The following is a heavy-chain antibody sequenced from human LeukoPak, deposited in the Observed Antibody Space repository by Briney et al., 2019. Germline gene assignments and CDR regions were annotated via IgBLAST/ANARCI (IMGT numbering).Heavy chain of an antibody. CDR1: GNYW. CDR2: ISWNSGSI. D-gene: IGHD3-22*01. Sequence: GGSLRLSCAASGNYWMHWVRQAPGKGLEWVSGISWNSGSIGYADSVKGRFTISRDNAKNSLYLQMNSLRAEDTALYYCAKAGGVDYYDSSGYELWGQGTLVTVSS. CDR3: AKAGGVDYYDSSGYEL. V-gene: IGHV3-9*01. J-gene: IGHJ4*02.